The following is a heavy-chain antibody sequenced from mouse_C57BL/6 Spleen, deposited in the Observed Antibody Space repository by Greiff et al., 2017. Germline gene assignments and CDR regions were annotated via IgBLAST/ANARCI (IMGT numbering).Heavy chain of an antibody. CDR1: GFNIKDDY. J-gene: IGHJ3*01. Sequence: VQLQQSGAELVRPGASVKLSCTASGFNIKDDYMHWVKQRPEQGLEWIGWIDPENGDTEYASKFQGKATITADTSSNTSYLQLSRLTSEDTAVYYCTTTCDYGFAYWGQGTLVTVSA. CDR3: TTTCDYGFAY. CDR2: IDPENGDT. V-gene: IGHV14-4*01. D-gene: IGHD2-4*01.